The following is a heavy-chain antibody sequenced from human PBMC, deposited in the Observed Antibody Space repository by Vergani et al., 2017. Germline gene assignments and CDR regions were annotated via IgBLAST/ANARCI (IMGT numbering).Heavy chain of an antibody. CDR1: GFTFSTYD. CDR2: IVTAGDT. CDR3: ARRDSSSPALDY. D-gene: IGHD6-6*01. Sequence: EVQLVESGGGLVQPGGSLRLSCAASGFTFSTYDMHWVRQATGKGLECVSAIVTAGDTYYPGSVKGRFTISRENAKNSLYLQMNGLRAGETAVYYCARRDSSSPALDYWGQGTLVTVSS. V-gene: IGHV3-13*01. J-gene: IGHJ4*02.